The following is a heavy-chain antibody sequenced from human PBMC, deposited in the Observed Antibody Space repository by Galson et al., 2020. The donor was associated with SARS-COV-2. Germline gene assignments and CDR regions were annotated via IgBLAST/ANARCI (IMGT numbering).Heavy chain of an antibody. CDR2: LYYSGST. D-gene: IGHD3-3*01. CDR1: GDSISNGGFY. V-gene: IGHV4-31*03. CDR3: ASRGSGYFSNFDF. J-gene: IGHJ4*02. Sequence: SETLSLTCSVSGDSISNGGFYWSWFRQHPGKGLECIGFLYYSGSTYYNPSLKSRVTISVDTSKNQFSLKLTSVTGADTAVYCASRGSGYFSNFDFWGQGTLVTVSS.